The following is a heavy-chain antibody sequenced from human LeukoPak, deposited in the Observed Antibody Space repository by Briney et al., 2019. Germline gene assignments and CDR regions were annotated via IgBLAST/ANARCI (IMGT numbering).Heavy chain of an antibody. CDR2: ISAYNGNT. Sequence: ASVKVSCKASGYTFTSYGISWVRQAPGQGLEWMGWISAYNGNTNYAQKLQGRVTMTTDTSTSTAYMELRSLRSDDTAVYYCARVGYYDSSGMGYYYYMDVWGKGTTVTVSS. J-gene: IGHJ6*03. CDR3: ARVGYYDSSGMGYYYYMDV. D-gene: IGHD3-22*01. V-gene: IGHV1-18*01. CDR1: GYTFTSYG.